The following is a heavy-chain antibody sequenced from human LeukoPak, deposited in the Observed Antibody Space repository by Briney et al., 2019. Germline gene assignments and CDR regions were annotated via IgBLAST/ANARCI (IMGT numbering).Heavy chain of an antibody. CDR3: ARDRTHYYESSGYYSRWEY. Sequence: ASVKVSCKASGYTFTSYFMYWVRQAPGQGLEWMGLINPSGGNTRYAQKFQDGVTMTRDTSTSTVYMELSSLRSEDTAMYYCARDRTHYYESSGYYSRWEYWGQGTLITVSS. CDR2: INPSGGNT. D-gene: IGHD3-22*01. J-gene: IGHJ4*02. CDR1: GYTFTSYF. V-gene: IGHV1-46*01.